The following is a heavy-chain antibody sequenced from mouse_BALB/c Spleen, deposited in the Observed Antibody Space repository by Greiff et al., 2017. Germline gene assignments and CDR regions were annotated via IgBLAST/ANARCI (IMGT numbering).Heavy chain of an antibody. V-gene: IGHV1S81*02. CDR2: INPSNGGT. D-gene: IGHD1-2*01. J-gene: IGHJ3*01. CDR1: GYTFTSYY. Sequence: QVQLQQPGAELVKPGASVKLSCKASGYTFTSYYMYWVKQRPGQGLEWIGGINPSNGGTNFNEKFKSKATLTVDKSSSTAYMQLSSLTSEDAAVYYCTRRSLLRGGGFAYWGQGTLVTVSA. CDR3: TRRSLLRGGGFAY.